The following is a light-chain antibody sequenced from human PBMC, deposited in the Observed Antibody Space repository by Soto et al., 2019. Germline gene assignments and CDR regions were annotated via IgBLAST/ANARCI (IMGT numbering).Light chain of an antibody. J-gene: IGLJ1*01. CDR1: SSNIGTSS. CDR3: AAWEDSLNGHV. Sequence: QSVLTQPHSASGTPGQRGTMSCSGSSSNIGTSSLHWFQQLPGTAPKPLIFTINQRPSGVPERFSGSKSGTSASLAISWLQSEDEADYYCAAWEDSLNGHVFGTGTKLTVL. CDR2: TIN. V-gene: IGLV1-44*01.